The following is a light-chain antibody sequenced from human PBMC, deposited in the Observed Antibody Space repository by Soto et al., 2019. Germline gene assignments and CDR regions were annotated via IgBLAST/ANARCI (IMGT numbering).Light chain of an antibody. CDR3: MQGTHWPYT. Sequence: DVVMTQSPLSLPVTLGQPASISCSSSQSLVYSDGNTYLSWFQLRPGQSPRRLIYKVSNRDSGVPDRLSGSGSDTDFTLKISRVEAEDVAVYYCMQGTHWPYTFGQGTKLEI. J-gene: IGKJ2*01. CDR1: QSLVYSDGNTY. CDR2: KVS. V-gene: IGKV2-30*01.